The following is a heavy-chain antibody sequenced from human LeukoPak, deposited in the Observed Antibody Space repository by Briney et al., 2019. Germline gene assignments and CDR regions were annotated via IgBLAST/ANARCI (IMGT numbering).Heavy chain of an antibody. V-gene: IGHV4-39*01. CDR1: GGSISDTNYY. Sequence: SETLSLTCSVSGGSISDTNYYWGWVRQSPGMGLEWIANIYFSGTSYYNPSLKSRINLSVDMSKNQFSLRLASVTAADTAVYFCARLALYDGSGYFGLGPAGHFYSWGKGTLVAVSS. CDR3: ARLALYDGSGYFGLGPAGHFYS. D-gene: IGHD5-12*01. J-gene: IGHJ4*02. CDR2: IYFSGTS.